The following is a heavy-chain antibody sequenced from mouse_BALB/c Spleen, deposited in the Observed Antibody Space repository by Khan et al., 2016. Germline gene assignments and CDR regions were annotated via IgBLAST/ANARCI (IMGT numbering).Heavy chain of an antibody. CDR2: ISYSGST. CDR1: GYSITSDYA. J-gene: IGHJ1*01. D-gene: IGHD2-14*01. V-gene: IGHV3-2*02. Sequence: EVQLQESGPGLVKPSQSLSLTCTVTGYSITSDYAWNWIRQFPGNNLEWMGHISYSGSTSYNPSLKSRNSFTRDTSKNQSFLQLNSVTTADTATYYDASYYRYYYDVWGAGTTVTVSS. CDR3: ASYYRYYYDV.